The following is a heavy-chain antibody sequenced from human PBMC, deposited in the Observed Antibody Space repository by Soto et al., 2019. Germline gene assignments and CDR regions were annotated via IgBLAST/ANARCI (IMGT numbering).Heavy chain of an antibody. CDR2: IYYSGST. Sequence: SETLSLTCTVSGGSISSGDYYWSWIRQPPGKGLEWIGYIYYSGSTYYNPPLKSRVTISVDTSKNQFSLKLSSVTAADTAVYYCAREGYFDWLNDYWGQGTLVTVSS. J-gene: IGHJ4*02. CDR1: GGSISSGDYY. V-gene: IGHV4-30-4*01. CDR3: AREGYFDWLNDY. D-gene: IGHD3-9*01.